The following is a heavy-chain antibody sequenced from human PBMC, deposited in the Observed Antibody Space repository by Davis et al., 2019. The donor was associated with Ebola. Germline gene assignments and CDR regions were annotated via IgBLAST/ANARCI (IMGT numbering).Heavy chain of an antibody. CDR1: GGSISSYY. D-gene: IGHD2-15*01. V-gene: IGHV4-59*01. J-gene: IGHJ5*02. Sequence: SETLSLTCTVSGGSISSYYWSWIRQPPGKGLEWIGYIYYSGSTNYNPSLKSRVTISVDTSKNQFSLKLSSVTAADTAVYYCARGMKYCSGGSCYSGGWFDPWGQGTLVTVSS. CDR3: ARGMKYCSGGSCYSGGWFDP. CDR2: IYYSGST.